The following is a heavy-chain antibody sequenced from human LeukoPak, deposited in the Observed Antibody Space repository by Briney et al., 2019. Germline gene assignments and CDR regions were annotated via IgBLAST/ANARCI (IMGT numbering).Heavy chain of an antibody. CDR2: MSYNGGNK. CDR3: ARDAAWGVSLDY. J-gene: IGHJ4*02. V-gene: IGHV3-30-3*01. CDR1: GFAFSSSA. D-gene: IGHD3-10*01. Sequence: EGSLRLSCEASGFAFSSSAMHWVRQAPGKGLEWVAVMSYNGGNKYYADSVRGRVTISRDNSKNTLYLQMNSLRVDDTAVYYCARDAAWGVSLDYWGQGTLVTVSS.